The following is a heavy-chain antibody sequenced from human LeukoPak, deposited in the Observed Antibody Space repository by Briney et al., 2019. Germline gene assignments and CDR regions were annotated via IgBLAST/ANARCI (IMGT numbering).Heavy chain of an antibody. V-gene: IGHV1-69*01. CDR2: IIPIFGTA. CDR3: AREDSTVTTLRSVY. D-gene: IGHD4-11*01. CDR1: GGTFNNSA. Sequence: SVKVSCKXSGGTFNNSAISWVRQAPGQGLEWMGGIIPIFGTANYAQKFQGRVTITADESTSTAYMELSSLRSEDTAVYYCAREDSTVTTLRSVYWGQGTLVTVSS. J-gene: IGHJ4*02.